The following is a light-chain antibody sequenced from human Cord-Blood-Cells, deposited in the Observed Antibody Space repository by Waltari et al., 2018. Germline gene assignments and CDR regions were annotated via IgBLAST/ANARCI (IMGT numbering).Light chain of an antibody. CDR2: AAS. J-gene: IGKJ2*01. Sequence: DIQLTQSPSFLSASVGDRVTLTCRASQGISSYLAWYQQKPGKAPKLLIYAASTLQSGVPSRFSGSGSGTEFTLTISSLQPEDFATYYCQQLNSYSYTFGQGTKLEIK. CDR1: QGISSY. CDR3: QQLNSYSYT. V-gene: IGKV1-9*01.